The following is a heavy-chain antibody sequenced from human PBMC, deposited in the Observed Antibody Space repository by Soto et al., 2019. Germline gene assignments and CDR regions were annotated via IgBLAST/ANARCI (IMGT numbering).Heavy chain of an antibody. CDR2: ISFDGVTK. V-gene: IGHV3-30*18. CDR3: EKHYGRAWYPYYFDS. Sequence: GSLRLSCAASGFSFRTFVMHWVRQAPGKGLEWVAAISFDGVTKYFADSVKGRFTISRDNSKNTLFLQMNSLRADDTAVYYCEKHYGRAWYPYYFDSWGQGTLVTVYS. CDR1: GFSFRTFV. J-gene: IGHJ4*02. D-gene: IGHD6-19*01.